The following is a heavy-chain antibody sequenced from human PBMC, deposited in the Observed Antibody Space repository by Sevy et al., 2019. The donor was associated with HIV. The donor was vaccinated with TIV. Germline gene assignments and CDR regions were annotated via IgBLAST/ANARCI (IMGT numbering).Heavy chain of an antibody. CDR2: FDPEDGDT. CDR3: TTMEYYHNIIGSSSGDY. D-gene: IGHD3-22*01. CDR1: GYTLTKLD. Sequence: ASVKVSCKVSGYTLTKLDMHWVRQAPGKGLEWMGGFDPEDGDTFYAQKFQGRVTMTEDTSTDTAYMELSSLRSEHTAVYYCTTMEYYHNIIGSSSGDYWGQGTLVTVSS. V-gene: IGHV1-24*01. J-gene: IGHJ4*02.